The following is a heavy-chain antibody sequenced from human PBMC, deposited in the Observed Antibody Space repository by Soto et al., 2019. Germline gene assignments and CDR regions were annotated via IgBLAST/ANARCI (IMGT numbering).Heavy chain of an antibody. CDR1: GGTFSSYA. J-gene: IGHJ4*02. CDR3: ALPGYCSSTSCWGSDY. D-gene: IGHD2-2*01. CDR2: IIPIFGTA. V-gene: IGHV1-69*06. Sequence: QVQLVQSGAEVKKPGSSVKVSCKASGGTFSSYAISWVRQAPGQGLEWMGGIIPIFGTANYAQKFQGRVTITADKSTSTAYMELSSLRSEDTAVYYCALPGYCSSTSCWGSDYCGQGTLVTVSS.